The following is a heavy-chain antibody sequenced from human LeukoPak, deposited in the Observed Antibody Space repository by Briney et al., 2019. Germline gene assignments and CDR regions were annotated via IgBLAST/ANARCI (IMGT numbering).Heavy chain of an antibody. CDR3: ARDGEQWLVTYYFDY. D-gene: IGHD6-19*01. CDR2: ISYDGSNK. J-gene: IGHJ4*02. CDR1: GFTFCSFA. Sequence: PGMSLTLSCAASGFTFCSFAMHWVRQAPGKGRKGVAVISYDGSNKYYADSVKGRFTISRDNSKNTLYLQMNGLRAEDTAVYYCARDGEQWLVTYYFDYWGQGTLVTVSS. V-gene: IGHV3-30*04.